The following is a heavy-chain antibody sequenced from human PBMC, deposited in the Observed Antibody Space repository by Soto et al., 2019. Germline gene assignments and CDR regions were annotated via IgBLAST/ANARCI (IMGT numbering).Heavy chain of an antibody. Sequence: EVQLVESGGGLVQPGGSLRLSCAASGFTFSTYWIHWVRQVPGKGLVWVSRINSDGSRTNYGDSVRGRFTTSRDNAKNTLYLEMNSLRAEDTAVYFCARIGTGYYYMDVWGKGTTVTVSS. CDR1: GFTFSTYW. V-gene: IGHV3-74*01. CDR2: INSDGSRT. CDR3: ARIGTGYYYMDV. D-gene: IGHD1-1*01. J-gene: IGHJ6*03.